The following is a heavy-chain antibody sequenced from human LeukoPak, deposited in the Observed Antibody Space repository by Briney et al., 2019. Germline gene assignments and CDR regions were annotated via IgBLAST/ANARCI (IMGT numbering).Heavy chain of an antibody. D-gene: IGHD6-13*01. CDR1: GGSISSYY. Sequence: SETLSLTCTVSGGSISSYYWGWIRQPPGKGLEWIGSIYYSGSTYYNPSLKSRVTISVDTSKNQFSLKLSSVTAADTAVYYCARDFSAGALLFDFWGQGTMVTVSS. V-gene: IGHV4-39*07. J-gene: IGHJ3*01. CDR2: IYYSGST. CDR3: ARDFSAGALLFDF.